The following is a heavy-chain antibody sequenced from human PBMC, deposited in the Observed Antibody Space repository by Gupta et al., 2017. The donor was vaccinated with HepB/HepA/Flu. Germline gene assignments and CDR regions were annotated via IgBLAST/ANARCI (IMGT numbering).Heavy chain of an antibody. D-gene: IGHD3-16*01. J-gene: IGHJ4*02. CDR2: IIPFSDTR. Sequence: QVQLVQSGAEVKKPGSSVKVSCKAPGDTFITYAINWVRQDPGQGLEWLGGIIPFSDTRMYAQKIQGKDSINADKSTNTAYMELSSLKSADTTVYFCARHRALASIYADSWGQGTLVTVSS. CDR1: GDTFITYA. CDR3: ARHRALASIYADS. V-gene: IGHV1-69*06.